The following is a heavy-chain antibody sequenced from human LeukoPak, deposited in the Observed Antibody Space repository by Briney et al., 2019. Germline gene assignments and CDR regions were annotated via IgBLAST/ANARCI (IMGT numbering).Heavy chain of an antibody. CDR2: IIPVLGIA. CDR3: AAPQSRISSYYYVMDV. CDR1: GGTFRSYA. J-gene: IGHJ6*02. Sequence: GASVKVSCKASGGTFRSYAFTWVRQAPGQGLEWMGGIIPVLGIANHAQKFQGRVTITADESTSTAYMELSSLISEDTAVYYCAAPQSRISSYYYVMDVWGQGTTVTVSS. V-gene: IGHV1-69*10. D-gene: IGHD2-15*01.